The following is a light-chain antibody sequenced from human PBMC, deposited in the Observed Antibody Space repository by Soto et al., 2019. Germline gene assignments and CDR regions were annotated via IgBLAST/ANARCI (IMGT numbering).Light chain of an antibody. Sequence: DIVMTQSPDSLTVSLGERATINCKSSQSVLYSSNKKTFLAWFQQKPGQPPKLLIYWASTRESGVPDRFTGSGSGTDFTLTIDSLQAEDVAVYYCQQYYTTPWTFGQGTKVEIK. J-gene: IGKJ1*01. CDR3: QQYYTTPWT. CDR2: WAS. CDR1: QSVLYSSNKKTF. V-gene: IGKV4-1*01.